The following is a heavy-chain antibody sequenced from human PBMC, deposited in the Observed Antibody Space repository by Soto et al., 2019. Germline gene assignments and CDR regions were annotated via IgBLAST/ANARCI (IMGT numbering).Heavy chain of an antibody. CDR1: GGTFSSYT. CDR2: IIPIFGTA. Sequence: QVQLVQSGAEVKKPGSSVTVSCKASGGTFSSYTISWVRQAPGQGLEWMGGIIPIFGTANYAQKLQGRETITADESTSTAYMELSSLRSEDTAVYYCARGNHRWLQLWYFDLWGRGTLVTVSS. V-gene: IGHV1-69*12. D-gene: IGHD5-12*01. J-gene: IGHJ2*01. CDR3: ARGNHRWLQLWYFDL.